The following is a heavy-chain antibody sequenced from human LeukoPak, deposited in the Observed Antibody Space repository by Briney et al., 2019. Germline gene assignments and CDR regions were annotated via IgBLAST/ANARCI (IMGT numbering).Heavy chain of an antibody. CDR1: GGSLNGHY. CDR2: GSDSGGT. D-gene: IGHD7-27*01. Sequence: SETLSLTCAVYGGSLNGHYWSWIRQPPGKGLEWIGEGSDSGGTKFNPSLKSRVTISVDTSKNQFSLGLSSVTAADTAVYYCASLGSLDIWGQGTMVTVSS. J-gene: IGHJ3*02. V-gene: IGHV4-34*01. CDR3: ASLGSLDI.